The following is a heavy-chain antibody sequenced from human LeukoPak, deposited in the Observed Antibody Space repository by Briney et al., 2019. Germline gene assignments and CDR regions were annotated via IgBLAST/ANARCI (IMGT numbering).Heavy chain of an antibody. CDR2: INPSGGST. Sequence: ASVTVSCKPSGYTFTSYYIHWMRQAPGQGLEWMGIINPSGGSTSYAQKFQGRVTMTRDTSTSTVYMELSSLRSEDTAVYYCARAGWNYGFYFYYYMDVWGKGTTITVSS. J-gene: IGHJ6*03. CDR1: GYTFTSYY. CDR3: ARAGWNYGFYFYYYMDV. D-gene: IGHD1-7*01. V-gene: IGHV1-46*01.